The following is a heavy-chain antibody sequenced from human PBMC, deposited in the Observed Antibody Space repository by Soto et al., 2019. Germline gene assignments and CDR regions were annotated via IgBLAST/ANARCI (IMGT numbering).Heavy chain of an antibody. J-gene: IGHJ4*02. CDR3: ARRYAPRYSSGNNHFDL. CDR1: SVSIFSNSYY. V-gene: IGHV4-39*01. CDR2: INHSGST. D-gene: IGHD2-15*01. Sequence: SETLSLTCTASSVSIFSNSYYWGWIRQAPGKGLEWIATINHSGSTYHNPSLKSRVTISVDTSKNQFSLKLSSVTAADTAVYYCARRYAPRYSSGNNHFDLWGQGTLVTVSS.